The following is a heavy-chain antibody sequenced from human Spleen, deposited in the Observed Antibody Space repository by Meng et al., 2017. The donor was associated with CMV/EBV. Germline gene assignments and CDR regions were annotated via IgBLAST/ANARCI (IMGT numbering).Heavy chain of an antibody. V-gene: IGHV4-34*01. J-gene: IGHJ5*02. CDR3: ARNSDYTTSWSWFDP. Sequence: SETLSLTCAVYGGSFSGYYWSWIRQPPGQGLEWIGETNHSGSINYNPSLKSRVTISLDTSNNQFSLELSSVTAADTAAYYCARNSDYTTSWSWFDPWGQGTLVTVSS. CDR2: TNHSGSI. D-gene: IGHD6-6*01. CDR1: GGSFSGYY.